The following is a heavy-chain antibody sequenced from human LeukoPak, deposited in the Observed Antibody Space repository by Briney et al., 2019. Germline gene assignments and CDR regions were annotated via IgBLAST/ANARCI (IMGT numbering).Heavy chain of an antibody. CDR2: IYYSGST. CDR3: ARTVYYERIFDY. CDR1: GGSISSYY. Sequence: SETLSLTCTVSGGSISSYYWSWIRQPPGKGLEWIGYIYYSGSTNYNPSLKSRVTISVDTSKNQFSLKLSSVTAADTAVYYCARTVYYERIFDYWGQGTLVTVSS. V-gene: IGHV4-59*01. J-gene: IGHJ4*02. D-gene: IGHD3-3*01.